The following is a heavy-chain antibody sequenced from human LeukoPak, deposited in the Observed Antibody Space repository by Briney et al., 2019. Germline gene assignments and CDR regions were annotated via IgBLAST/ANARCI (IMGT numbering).Heavy chain of an antibody. CDR2: IKQDGSEK. J-gene: IGHJ3*02. V-gene: IGHV3-7*01. Sequence: GGSLRLSCAASGLTFSTSWMSWVRQAPGKGLEWVANIKQDGSEKYYVDSVKGRFTISRDNAKNSLYLQMNNLRAEDTAVYYCARPRDRAFDIWGQGTMVTVSS. CDR1: GLTFSTSW. CDR3: ARPRDRAFDI.